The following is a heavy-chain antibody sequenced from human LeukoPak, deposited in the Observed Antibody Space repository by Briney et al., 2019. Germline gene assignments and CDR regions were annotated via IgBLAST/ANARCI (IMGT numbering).Heavy chain of an antibody. CDR2: IYHSGST. CDR1: GGSISSGGYS. Sequence: SQTLSLTCAVSGGSISSGGYSWSWIRQPPGKGLEWIGYIYHSGSTYYNPSLKSRVTISVDRSKNQFSLKLSSVTAADTAVYYCARGIAAFYYFDYWGQGTLVTVSS. J-gene: IGHJ4*02. CDR3: ARGIAAFYYFDY. V-gene: IGHV4-30-2*01. D-gene: IGHD6-25*01.